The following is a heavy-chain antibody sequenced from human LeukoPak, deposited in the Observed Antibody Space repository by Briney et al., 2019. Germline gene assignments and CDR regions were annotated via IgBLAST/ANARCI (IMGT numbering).Heavy chain of an antibody. CDR2: IWYDGSNK. D-gene: IGHD3-3*01. CDR3: ARDRGVVWIDY. J-gene: IGHJ4*02. Sequence: PGGSLRLSCAASGFTFSSYGMHWVRQAPGKGLEWVAVIWYDGSNKYYADSVKGRFTISRDNAKNTLYLQMNSLRAEDTAVYYCARDRGVVWIDYRGQGTLVTVSS. V-gene: IGHV3-33*01. CDR1: GFTFSSYG.